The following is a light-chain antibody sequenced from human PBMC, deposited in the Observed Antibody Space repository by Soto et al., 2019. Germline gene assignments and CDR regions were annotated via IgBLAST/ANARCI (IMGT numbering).Light chain of an antibody. CDR2: GAS. CDR1: QSVSSSY. V-gene: IGKV3-20*01. CDR3: QQYGSSPSLT. Sequence: ELVLTQSPGTLSLSPGERATLSCRASQSVSSSYLAWYQQKPGQAPRLLIYGASSRATGIPDRFSGSGSGTDFTLTISRLEPEDFPLYYCQQYGSSPSLTFGGGTKVDIK. J-gene: IGKJ4*01.